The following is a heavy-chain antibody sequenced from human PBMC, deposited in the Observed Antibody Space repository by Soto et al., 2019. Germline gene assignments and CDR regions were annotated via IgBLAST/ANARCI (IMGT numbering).Heavy chain of an antibody. J-gene: IGHJ4*02. CDR3: ARDLAKGGGSAGFDY. D-gene: IGHD1-26*01. V-gene: IGHV1-2*02. CDR2: INPNTGGT. CDR1: GYIFTSYY. Sequence: QVQLVQSGAEVKRPGTSMKVSCKASGYIFTSYYIHWVRQVPGQGLEWMGWINPNTGGTNYAQRFEGRVTMTRDTSISTAYIELSRLTSDDTAIYFCARDLAKGGGSAGFDYWGQGTLVTVSS.